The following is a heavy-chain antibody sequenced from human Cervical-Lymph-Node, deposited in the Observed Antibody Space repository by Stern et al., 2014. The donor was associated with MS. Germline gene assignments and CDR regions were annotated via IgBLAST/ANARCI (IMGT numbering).Heavy chain of an antibody. D-gene: IGHD2-2*01. CDR2: ISDSGVDT. CDR3: AKDLGRGVVVVPLYGLDV. V-gene: IGHV3-23*01. CDR1: GFTFSTYA. Sequence: EVQLFESGGGLVQPGASLSLSCAASGFTFSTYAFSWVRQAPGQGLEWVSSISDSGVDTYYADSVKGRFTISRDNSKSMLYLEMQSLRAEDTAVYHCAKDLGRGVVVVPLYGLDVWGQGTTVTVSS. J-gene: IGHJ6*02.